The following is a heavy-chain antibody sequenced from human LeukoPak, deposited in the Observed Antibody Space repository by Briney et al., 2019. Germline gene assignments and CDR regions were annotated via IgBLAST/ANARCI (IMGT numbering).Heavy chain of an antibody. CDR3: AGDLYVDAFDI. CDR2: IYSGGTI. CDR1: GFTVSSNY. V-gene: IGHV3-53*01. D-gene: IGHD2-8*01. Sequence: GGSLRLSCAASGFTVSSNYMSWVRQAPGKRLEWVSVIYSGGTIYYADSVKGRFTISRDNSKNTLYLQMNSLRAEDTAVYYCAGDLYVDAFDIWGQGTMVTVSS. J-gene: IGHJ3*02.